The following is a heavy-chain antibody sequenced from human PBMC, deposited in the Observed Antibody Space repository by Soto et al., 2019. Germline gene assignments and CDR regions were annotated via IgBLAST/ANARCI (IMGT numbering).Heavy chain of an antibody. CDR3: AGVRSGSSDY. Sequence: VQLVQSGAEVKKPGASVKVSCKASGYTFTSYDINWVRQATGQGLEWMGWMNPSSVNTGHAQKFPGRVTMTRNTSICTVYMALRSLGSEDTAVYYCAGVRSGSSDYLGQGALVTVYS. CDR1: GYTFTSYD. D-gene: IGHD1-26*01. V-gene: IGHV1-8*01. J-gene: IGHJ4*02. CDR2: MNPSSVNT.